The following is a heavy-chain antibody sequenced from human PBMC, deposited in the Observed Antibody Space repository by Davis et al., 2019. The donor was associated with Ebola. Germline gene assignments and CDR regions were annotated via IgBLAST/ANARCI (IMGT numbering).Heavy chain of an antibody. CDR2: IYPGDSDT. J-gene: IGHJ6*03. CDR1: RYSLNSYW. V-gene: IGHV5-51*01. CDR3: ARHHNWGSMDV. D-gene: IGHD7-27*01. Sequence: GSRYSLNSYWIGWLRQMPGKGLEWMGIIYPGDSDTRYSPSFQGQVTISADKSISTAYLQWSSLKASDTAMYYCARHHNWGSMDVWGKGTTVTVSS.